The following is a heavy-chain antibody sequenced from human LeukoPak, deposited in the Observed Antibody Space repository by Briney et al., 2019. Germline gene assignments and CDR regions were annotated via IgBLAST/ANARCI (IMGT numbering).Heavy chain of an antibody. CDR3: ATPRHIVVVTASPYYYYGMDV. D-gene: IGHD2-21*02. V-gene: IGHV1-69*04. CDR1: GGTFSSYA. J-gene: IGHJ6*02. CDR2: IIPILGIA. Sequence: ASVKVSCKASGGTFSSYAISWVRQAPGQGLEWMGRIIPILGIANYAQKFQGRVTITADKSTSTAYMELSSLRSEDTAVYYCATPRHIVVVTASPYYYYGMDVWGQGTTVTVSS.